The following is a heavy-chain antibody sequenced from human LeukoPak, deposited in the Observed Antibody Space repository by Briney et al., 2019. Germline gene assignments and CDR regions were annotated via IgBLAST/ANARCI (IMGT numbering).Heavy chain of an antibody. J-gene: IGHJ6*03. V-gene: IGHV1-69*05. CDR1: GGTFSSYA. CDR3: ARVPANYYDSSGYNNMDV. D-gene: IGHD3-22*01. Sequence: ASVKVSCKASGGTFSSYAISWVRQAPGQGLEWMGGIIPIFGTANYAQKFQGRVTITTDESTSTAYMELSSLRFEDTAVYYCARVPANYYDSSGYNNMDVWGKGTTVTVSS. CDR2: IIPIFGTA.